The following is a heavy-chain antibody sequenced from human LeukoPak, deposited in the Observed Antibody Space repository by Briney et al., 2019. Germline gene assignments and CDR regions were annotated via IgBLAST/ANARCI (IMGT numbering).Heavy chain of an antibody. CDR2: IKQDGNEK. D-gene: IGHD5-24*01. J-gene: IGHJ4*02. CDR3: ARDLGRWLQLSHYFDY. Sequence: GGSLRLSCAASGFTFSSYWMTWVRQAPGKGLEWVGNIKQDGNEKYYVDSVKGRFTISRDNAKNSLYLQMNSLRAEDTAVYYCARDLGRWLQLSHYFDYWGQGTLVTVSS. V-gene: IGHV3-7*01. CDR1: GFTFSSYW.